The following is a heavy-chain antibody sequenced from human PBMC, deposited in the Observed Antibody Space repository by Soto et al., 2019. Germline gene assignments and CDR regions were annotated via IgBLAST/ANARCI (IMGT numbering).Heavy chain of an antibody. CDR2: LNPNSGDT. Sequence: ASVKVSCKASGYTFTSYDINWVRQATGQGLEWMGWLNPNSGDTGYAQKFQGRVTMTRNTSISTAYMELSSLRSEDTAVYYCARYYDFWSGSTYYYDGMDVWGQGTTVTVSS. CDR1: GYTFTSYD. D-gene: IGHD3-3*01. J-gene: IGHJ6*02. CDR3: ARYYDFWSGSTYYYDGMDV. V-gene: IGHV1-8*01.